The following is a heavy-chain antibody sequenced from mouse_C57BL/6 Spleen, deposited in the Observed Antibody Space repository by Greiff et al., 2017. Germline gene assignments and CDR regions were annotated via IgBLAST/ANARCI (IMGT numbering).Heavy chain of an antibody. Sequence: VQLQQSGAELMKPGASVKLSCKATGYTFTGYWIEWVKQRPGHGLEWIGEILPGSGNTNYNEKFKGKATFTADTSSNTAYMQLSSLTTEDSAIYYCARGVNWDEGWYFDVWGTGTTVTVSS. CDR1: GYTFTGYW. V-gene: IGHV1-9*01. CDR3: ARGVNWDEGWYFDV. D-gene: IGHD4-1*01. J-gene: IGHJ1*03. CDR2: ILPGSGNT.